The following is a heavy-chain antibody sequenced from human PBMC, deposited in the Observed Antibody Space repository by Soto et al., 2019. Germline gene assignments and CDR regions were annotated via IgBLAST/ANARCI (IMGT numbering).Heavy chain of an antibody. CDR2: IIPIFGTA. J-gene: IGHJ6*02. CDR1: GGTFSSYA. CDR3: ARVRLEWLSLDGMDV. V-gene: IGHV1-69*13. D-gene: IGHD3-3*01. Sequence: SVKVSCKASGGTFSSYAISWVRQAPGQGLEWMGGIIPIFGTANYAQKFQGRVTITADESTSTAYMELSSLRSEDTAVYYCARVRLEWLSLDGMDVWGQGTTVTVSS.